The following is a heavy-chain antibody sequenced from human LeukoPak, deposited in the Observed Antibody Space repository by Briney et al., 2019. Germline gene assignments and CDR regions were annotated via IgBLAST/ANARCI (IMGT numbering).Heavy chain of an antibody. Sequence: ASVKVSCKASGYTFTSYGISWVRQAPGQGLEWMGWISAYNGNTNYAQKLQGRVTMTTGTSTSTAYMELRSLRSDDTAVYYCARDDLTDIVATTDAFDIWGQGTMVTVSS. D-gene: IGHD5-12*01. CDR3: ARDDLTDIVATTDAFDI. CDR1: GYTFTSYG. J-gene: IGHJ3*02. V-gene: IGHV1-18*01. CDR2: ISAYNGNT.